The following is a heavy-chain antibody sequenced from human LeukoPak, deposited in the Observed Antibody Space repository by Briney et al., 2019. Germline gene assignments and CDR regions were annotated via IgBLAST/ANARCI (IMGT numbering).Heavy chain of an antibody. J-gene: IGHJ6*03. CDR1: GYTFTGYY. D-gene: IGHD3-3*01. CDR3: ARVGLRFLEWLSPDYYYYYMDV. Sequence: GASVKVSCKASGYTFTGYYMHWVRQAPGQGLEWMGWINPNSGGTNYAQKFQGRVTMTRDTSISTAYMELSRLRSDDTAVYYCARVGLRFLEWLSPDYYYYYMDVWGKGTTVTVSS. CDR2: INPNSGGT. V-gene: IGHV1-2*02.